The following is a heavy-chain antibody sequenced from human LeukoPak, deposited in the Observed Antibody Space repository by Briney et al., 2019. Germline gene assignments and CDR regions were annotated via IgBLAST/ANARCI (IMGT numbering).Heavy chain of an antibody. CDR1: GGSFSGYY. Sequence: SETLSLTCAVYGGSFSGYYWSWIRQPPGKGLEWIGEINHSGSTNYNPSLKSRVTISVDTSKNQFSLKLSSVTAADTAVYYCARGRLYITMVRGVIITSPFDYWGQGTLVTVSS. D-gene: IGHD3-10*01. V-gene: IGHV4-34*01. CDR3: ARGRLYITMVRGVIITSPFDY. J-gene: IGHJ4*02. CDR2: INHSGST.